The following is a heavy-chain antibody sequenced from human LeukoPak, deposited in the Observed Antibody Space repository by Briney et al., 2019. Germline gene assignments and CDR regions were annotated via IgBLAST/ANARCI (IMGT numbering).Heavy chain of an antibody. CDR2: ISSSSSYI. J-gene: IGHJ4*02. CDR3: ARARDGYPIGYFDY. V-gene: IGHV3-21*01. CDR1: GFTFSSYV. D-gene: IGHD5-24*01. Sequence: GGSLRLSCAASGFTFSSYVMHWVRQAPGKGLEWVSSISSSSSYIYYADSVKGRFTISRDNAKNSLYLQMNSLRAEDTAVYYCARARDGYPIGYFDYWGQGTLVTVSS.